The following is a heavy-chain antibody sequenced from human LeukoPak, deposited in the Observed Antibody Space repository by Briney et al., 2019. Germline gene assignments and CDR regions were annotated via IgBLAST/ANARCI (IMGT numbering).Heavy chain of an antibody. V-gene: IGHV3-7*01. CDR1: GFTFSNYW. CDR2: IKQDGSER. J-gene: IGHJ2*01. Sequence: GGSLTLSCAASGFTFSNYWMTWVRQPPGKGLEWVANIKQDGSERYYVDSVKGRFTISRDNAKNSLYLQMSSLRAEDTAVYCCARGSDAVTGPHSWYFDVWGRGTLVTVSS. CDR3: ARGSDAVTGPHSWYFDV. D-gene: IGHD6-19*01.